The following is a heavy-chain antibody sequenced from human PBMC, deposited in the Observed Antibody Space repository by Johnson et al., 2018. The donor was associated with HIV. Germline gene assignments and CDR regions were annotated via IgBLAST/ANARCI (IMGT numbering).Heavy chain of an antibody. J-gene: IGHJ3*02. D-gene: IGHD6-25*01. Sequence: VQLVESGGGLVQPGRSLRLSCAASGFTFSDYYMSWIRQTPGKGLEWVSGIYSGGRTYYADSVEGRFTISRDNSKNTLYLQMNSLRAEDTAVYYCAKDSATDPFDIWGQGTMVTVSS. V-gene: IGHV3-66*02. CDR3: AKDSATDPFDI. CDR2: IYSGGRT. CDR1: GFTFSDYY.